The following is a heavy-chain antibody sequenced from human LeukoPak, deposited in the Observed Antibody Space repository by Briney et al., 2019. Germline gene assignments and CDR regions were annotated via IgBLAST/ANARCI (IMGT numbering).Heavy chain of an antibody. CDR3: AKFVSRYYYDSSGYYQTDY. CDR1: GFTFDDYT. CDR2: IYSGGST. D-gene: IGHD3-22*01. J-gene: IGHJ4*02. Sequence: GGSLRLSCAASGFTFDDYTMHWVRQAPGKGLEWVSVIYSGGSTYYADSVKGRFTISRDNSKNTLYLQMNSLRAEDTAVYYCAKFVSRYYYDSSGYYQTDYWGQGTLVTVSS. V-gene: IGHV3-23*03.